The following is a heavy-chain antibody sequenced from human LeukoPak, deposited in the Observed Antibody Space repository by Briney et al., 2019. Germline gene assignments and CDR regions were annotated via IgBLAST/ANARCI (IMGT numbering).Heavy chain of an antibody. CDR1: GGSFRGFY. J-gene: IGHJ4*02. V-gene: IGHV4-34*01. Sequence: SETLSLTYAVYGGSFRGFYWSWIPHPPGEGLEGMGEIYHSGDTNYNPSLKSRVTISVDTSKNQFSLKLSSVTAADTAVYYCARRYTNYAPRDYWGQGTLVTVSS. CDR3: ARRYTNYAPRDY. CDR2: IYHSGDT. D-gene: IGHD1-1*01.